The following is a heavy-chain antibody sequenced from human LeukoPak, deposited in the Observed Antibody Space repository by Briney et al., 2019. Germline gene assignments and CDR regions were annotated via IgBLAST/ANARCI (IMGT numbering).Heavy chain of an antibody. CDR3: AKDLPLYYYDSSGYYPDY. CDR2: IAQDGSVK. CDR1: GFTFSSYW. J-gene: IGHJ4*02. D-gene: IGHD3-22*01. V-gene: IGHV3-7*01. Sequence: GGSLRLSCEASGFTFSSYWMGWVRQAPGKGLEWVAHIAQDGSVKHYVNSVKGRFTISRDNTEHSLFLQMNSLRAEDTAVYYCAKDLPLYYYDSSGYYPDYWGQGTLVTVSS.